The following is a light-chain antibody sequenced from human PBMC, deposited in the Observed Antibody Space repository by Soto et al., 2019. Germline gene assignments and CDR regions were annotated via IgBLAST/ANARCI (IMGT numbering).Light chain of an antibody. V-gene: IGKV1-9*01. J-gene: IGKJ1*01. CDR1: QGISSY. Sequence: IQLTQSPSSLSASVGDRVTITCRASQGISSYLGWYQQKPGKAPNLLIYDASTLHSGVPSRFSGSGSGTEFTLTISSLQPEDFATYYCQHYNSYSEAFGQGTKVDIK. CDR3: QHYNSYSEA. CDR2: DAS.